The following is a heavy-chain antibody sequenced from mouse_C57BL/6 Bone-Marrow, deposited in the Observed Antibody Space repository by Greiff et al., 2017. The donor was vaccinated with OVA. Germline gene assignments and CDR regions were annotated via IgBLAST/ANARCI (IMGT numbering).Heavy chain of an antibody. J-gene: IGHJ1*03. D-gene: IGHD1-1*01. V-gene: IGHV1-85*01. Sequence: VQLQQSGPELVKPGASVKLSCKASGYTFTSYDINWVKQRPGQGLEWIGWLYPRDGSTKYNEKFKGKATLTVDTSSSTAYMELHSLTSEDSAVYFCARERFYYGRDWYFDVWGTGTTVTVSS. CDR1: GYTFTSYD. CDR2: LYPRDGST. CDR3: ARERFYYGRDWYFDV.